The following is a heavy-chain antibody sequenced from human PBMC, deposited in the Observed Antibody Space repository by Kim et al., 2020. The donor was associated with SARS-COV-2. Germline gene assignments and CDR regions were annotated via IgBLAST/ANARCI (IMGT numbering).Heavy chain of an antibody. V-gene: IGHV4-38-2*02. CDR3: ARGRGESSWTVYYYYYDMDV. CDR1: GYSISSGYY. J-gene: IGHJ6*02. D-gene: IGHD6-13*01. CDR2: ILHTGST. Sequence: SETLSLTCTVSGYSISSGYYWGWMRQPPGKGLEWVGSILHTGSTYYNPSLRSRISISLDTSKNQISLKLNSLTTADTAVYYCARGRGESSWTVYYYYYDMDVWGQGTTVTVSS.